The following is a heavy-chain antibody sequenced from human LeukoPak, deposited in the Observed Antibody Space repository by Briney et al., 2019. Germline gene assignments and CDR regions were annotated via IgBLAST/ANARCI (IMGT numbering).Heavy chain of an antibody. V-gene: IGHV3-30*18. J-gene: IGHJ4*02. D-gene: IGHD6-13*01. CDR1: GFTFSSYV. Sequence: GGSLRLSCVASGFTFSSYVMHWVRQAPGKGLEWVALISYDENKKYYTESVKGRFTIDRDNSKRTLYLHMNSLSAEDSAVYYCAKDSPPGYSSSWYVWGQGTLVTVSS. CDR3: AKDSPPGYSSSWYV. CDR2: ISYDENKK.